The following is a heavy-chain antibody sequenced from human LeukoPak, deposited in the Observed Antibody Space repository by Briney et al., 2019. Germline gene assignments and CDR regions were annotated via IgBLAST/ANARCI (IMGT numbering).Heavy chain of an antibody. CDR2: ISGSGGST. J-gene: IGHJ5*02. D-gene: IGHD3-3*01. Sequence: GGTLRLSCAASGFTFSSYAMSWVPQAPGQGLVGVSAISGSGGSTYYTDSVKGRFTISRDNTKNTLYLHRNRPRATDTAVYYIAKVLWLSFYDFWSGPKWFDPWGQGALVTVSS. V-gene: IGHV3-23*01. CDR3: AKVLWLSFYDFWSGPKWFDP. CDR1: GFTFSSYA.